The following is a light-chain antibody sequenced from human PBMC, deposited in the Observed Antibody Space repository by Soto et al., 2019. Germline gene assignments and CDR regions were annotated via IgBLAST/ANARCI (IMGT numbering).Light chain of an antibody. CDR2: EVS. CDR3: SSYTSSSTLV. V-gene: IGLV2-14*01. J-gene: IGLJ3*02. Sequence: QSALTQPASVSGSPGQSITISCTGTSSDVGNYNFVSWYQQHPGKAPKLMIFEVSNRPSGVSSRFSRSKSGNTASLTISGLRAEDEADYYCSSYTSSSTLVFGGGTKLTVL. CDR1: SSDVGNYNF.